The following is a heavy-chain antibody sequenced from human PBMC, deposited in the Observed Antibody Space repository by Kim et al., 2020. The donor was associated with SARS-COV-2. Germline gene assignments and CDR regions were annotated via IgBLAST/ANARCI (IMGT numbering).Heavy chain of an antibody. Sequence: SETLSLTCIVSGGSISSYYWSWIRQPPGKGLERIGYSYYSRSTYYNPSPKSRVTISGDTSKKQFSLKLCSVTAADTAVYYCARGGPYCSGGSCYFDAFVIWGQGTMSTVSS. CDR3: ARGGPYCSGGSCYFDAFVI. D-gene: IGHD2-15*01. CDR2: SYYSRST. V-gene: IGHV4-59*01. CDR1: GGSISSYY. J-gene: IGHJ3*02.